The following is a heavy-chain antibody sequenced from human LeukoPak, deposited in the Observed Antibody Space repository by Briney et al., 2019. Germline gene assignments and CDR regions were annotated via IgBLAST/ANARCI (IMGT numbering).Heavy chain of an antibody. CDR3: ARDLVTMATGLDY. J-gene: IGHJ4*02. Sequence: GFTFSSYXMNWVRQAPGKGLEWVSSISSSSSYIYYADSVKGRFNISRDNDKNSLYLQMNSLRAEDTAVYYCARDLVTMATGLDYWGQGTLVTVSS. CDR1: GFTFSSYX. D-gene: IGHD5-24*01. V-gene: IGHV3-21*01. CDR2: ISSSSSYI.